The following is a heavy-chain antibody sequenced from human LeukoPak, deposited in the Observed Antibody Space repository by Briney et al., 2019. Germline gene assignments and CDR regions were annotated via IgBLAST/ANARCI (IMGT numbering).Heavy chain of an antibody. D-gene: IGHD1-26*01. CDR3: ARVKVGITYWFDP. J-gene: IGHJ5*02. CDR2: IYSGGST. CDR1: GFTVNYNY. Sequence: GGSLRLSCAASGFTVNYNYMSWVRQAPGKGLEWVAVIYSGGSTYYADSVKGRFTISRDDSKNTVCLQMNSLRVEDTAEYSCARVKVGITYWFDPWGQGTLVTVSS. V-gene: IGHV3-66*01.